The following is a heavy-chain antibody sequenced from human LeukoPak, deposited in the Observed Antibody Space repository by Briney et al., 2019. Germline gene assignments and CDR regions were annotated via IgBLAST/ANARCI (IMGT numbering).Heavy chain of an antibody. CDR3: ARDRPYGGNSVLFDY. Sequence: SGGSLRLSCAASGFTFSSYIMNWVRQAPGKGLEWVSSISSSNNYLYYADSVKDRFTISRDNAKNSLYLQMNSLRAEDTAVYYCARDRPYGGNSVLFDYWGQGTLVTVSS. CDR1: GFTFSSYI. V-gene: IGHV3-21*06. J-gene: IGHJ4*02. D-gene: IGHD4-23*01. CDR2: ISSSNNYL.